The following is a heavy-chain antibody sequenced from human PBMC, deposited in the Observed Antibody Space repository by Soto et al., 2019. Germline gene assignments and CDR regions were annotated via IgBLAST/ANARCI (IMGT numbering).Heavy chain of an antibody. J-gene: IGHJ5*02. D-gene: IGHD2-15*01. CDR1: GGTFSSYT. CDR2: IIPILGIA. V-gene: IGHV1-69*02. CDR3: VRGARYCSGGSCHRWFDP. Sequence: QVQLVQSGAEVKKPGSSVKVSCKASGGTFSSYTISWVRQAPGQGLEWMGRIIPILGIANYAQKFQGRVTITADKSTSTAYMELSSLRSEDTAVYYCVRGARYCSGGSCHRWFDPWGQGTLVTVSS.